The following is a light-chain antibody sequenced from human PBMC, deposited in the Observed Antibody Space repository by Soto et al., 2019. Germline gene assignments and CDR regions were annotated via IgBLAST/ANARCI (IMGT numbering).Light chain of an antibody. J-gene: IGKJ1*01. CDR2: DVS. V-gene: IGKV3-20*01. Sequence: EIVLTQSPGTLSLSPGERATLSCRSSQSVSSNYLAWYQQKPDQAPRLVIYDVSGRATGIPDRFSGSGSGKAFTLTISGLEPEDFAVYYCQQCGSSPTFVRGTKVEIK. CDR3: QQCGSSPT. CDR1: QSVSSNY.